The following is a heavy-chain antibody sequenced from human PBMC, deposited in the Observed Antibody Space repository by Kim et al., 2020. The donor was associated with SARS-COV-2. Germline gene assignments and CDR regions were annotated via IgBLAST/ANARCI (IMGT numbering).Heavy chain of an antibody. CDR1: GFTFSSYA. Sequence: GGSLRLSCAASGFTFSSYAMSWVRQAPGKGLEWVSAISGSGGSTYYADSVKGRFTISRDTSKNTLYLQMNSLRAEDTAVYYCAKDLSIAAAGTEVDYWGQAALVTVSS. V-gene: IGHV3-23*01. D-gene: IGHD6-13*01. J-gene: IGHJ4*02. CDR3: AKDLSIAAAGTEVDY. CDR2: ISGSGGST.